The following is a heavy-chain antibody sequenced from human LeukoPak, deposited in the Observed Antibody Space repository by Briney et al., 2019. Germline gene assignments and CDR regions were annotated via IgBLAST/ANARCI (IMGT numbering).Heavy chain of an antibody. D-gene: IGHD6-19*01. V-gene: IGHV3-74*01. Sequence: GGSLRLSCAASGXTFSNYWVHWVRQAPGKGLVWVSRINSDGSSTNYADSVKGRFTISRDNAKNTLYLQMNSLRAEDTAVYYCGSGWYLVDYWGQGTLVTVSS. CDR1: GXTFSNYW. J-gene: IGHJ4*02. CDR2: INSDGSST. CDR3: GSGWYLVDY.